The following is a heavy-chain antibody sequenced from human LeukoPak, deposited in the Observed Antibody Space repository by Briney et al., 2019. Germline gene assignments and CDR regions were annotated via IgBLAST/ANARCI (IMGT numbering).Heavy chain of an antibody. V-gene: IGHV1-8*03. D-gene: IGHD3-22*01. CDR2: MNPNSGNT. CDR3: ARSRGWRWLFPLDY. Sequence: ASVKVSCKASGYTFTSYDINWVRQATGQGLEWMGWMNPNSGNTGYAQKFQGRVTITRNTSISTAYMELSSLRSEDTAVYYCARSRGWRWLFPLDYWGQGTLVTVSS. CDR1: GYTFTSYD. J-gene: IGHJ4*02.